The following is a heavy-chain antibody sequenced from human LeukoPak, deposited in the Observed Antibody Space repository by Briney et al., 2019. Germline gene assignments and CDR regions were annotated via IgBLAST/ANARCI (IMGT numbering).Heavy chain of an antibody. CDR2: IKQDGSEK. CDR3: ARYWNYYYYYMDV. CDR1: GFTFSSYW. D-gene: IGHD1-1*01. Sequence: GGSLRLSCAASGFTFSSYWMSWVSQAPGKGLEWVANIKQDGSEKYYVDSVKGRFTISRDNAKNSLYLQMNSLRAEDTAVYYCARYWNYYYYYMDVWGKGTTVTVSS. V-gene: IGHV3-7*01. J-gene: IGHJ6*03.